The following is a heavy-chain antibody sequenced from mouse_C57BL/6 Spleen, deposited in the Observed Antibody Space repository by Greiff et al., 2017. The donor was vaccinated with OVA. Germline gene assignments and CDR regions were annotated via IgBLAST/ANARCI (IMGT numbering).Heavy chain of an antibody. Sequence: EVQGVESGGGLVKPGGSLKLSCAASGFTFSSYAMSWVRQTPEKRLEWVATISDGGSYTYYPANVKGRFTISRDNAKNNLYLQMSHLKSEDTAMYYCARGGNYGYFDYWGQGTTLTVSS. J-gene: IGHJ2*01. CDR1: GFTFSSYA. D-gene: IGHD2-1*01. V-gene: IGHV5-4*01. CDR2: ISDGGSYT. CDR3: ARGGNYGYFDY.